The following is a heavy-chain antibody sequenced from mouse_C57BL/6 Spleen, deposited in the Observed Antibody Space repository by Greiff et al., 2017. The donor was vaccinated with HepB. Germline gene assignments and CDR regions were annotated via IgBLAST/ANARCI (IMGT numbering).Heavy chain of an antibody. D-gene: IGHD2-1*01. CDR2: LHPYTVDT. V-gene: IGHV1-47*01. CDR3: ARQMGNYDWYFDV. CDR1: GYTFTTYP. Sequence: QVHVKQSGAELVKPGASVKMSCKASGYTFTTYPIEWMKQNHGKSLERIGNLHPYTVDTKYNEKFKGKATLTVEKSSSTVYLELSRLTSDDSAVYYCARQMGNYDWYFDVWGTGTTVTVSS. J-gene: IGHJ1*03.